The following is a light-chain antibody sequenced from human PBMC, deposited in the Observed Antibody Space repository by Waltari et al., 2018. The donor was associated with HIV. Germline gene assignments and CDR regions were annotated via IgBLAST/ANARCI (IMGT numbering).Light chain of an antibody. J-gene: IGKJ3*01. Sequence: DVQMTQSPSSLSASVGDKVTITCRASQYIINYVNWFQKKPGKAPQLLIYAASTLQGRVPSRFSGSASGTHFTLTISSLQPEDFATYYCQQTYSSPLTFGPGTKVDIK. CDR1: QYIINY. CDR3: QQTYSSPLT. V-gene: IGKV1-39*01. CDR2: AAS.